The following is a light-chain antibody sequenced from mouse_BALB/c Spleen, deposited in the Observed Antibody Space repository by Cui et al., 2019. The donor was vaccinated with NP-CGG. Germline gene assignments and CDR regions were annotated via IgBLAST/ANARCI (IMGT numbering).Light chain of an antibody. Sequence: QAVLTHESALTTSPVETVTLTCRSNSGAVTSNNYANWVQEKPDHLFTGLIGGTNNRAPGVPARFSGSLIGDKAALTITGAQTEDEAIYFCALWYNNHWVFGGGTKLTVL. CDR2: GTN. CDR3: ALWYNNHWV. J-gene: IGLJ1*01. CDR1: SGAVTSNNY. V-gene: IGLV1*01.